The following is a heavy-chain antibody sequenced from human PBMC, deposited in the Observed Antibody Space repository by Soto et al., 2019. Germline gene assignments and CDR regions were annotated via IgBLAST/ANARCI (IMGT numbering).Heavy chain of an antibody. CDR2: VSYDGSHK. CDR3: AKEMYPRTVLDSSSAWGAY. CDR1: GITFTTYG. D-gene: IGHD6-6*01. J-gene: IGHJ4*02. Sequence: QVQLVQSGGGVIQPGKSLRLSCAASGITFTTYGMHWVRQTPGKGLEWVAVVSYDGSHKYYADSVKGRFTISRDDSKNTLYLQMNSLRVEDTAVYYCAKEMYPRTVLDSSSAWGAYWGQGTLVTVSS. V-gene: IGHV3-30*18.